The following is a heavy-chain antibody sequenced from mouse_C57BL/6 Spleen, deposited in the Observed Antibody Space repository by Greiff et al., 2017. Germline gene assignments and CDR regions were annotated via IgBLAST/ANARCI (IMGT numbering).Heavy chain of an antibody. Sequence: VQLQQSGAELVRPGASVKLSCTASGFTFNDYYMHWVKQRPVQGLEWIGGIDPEDGDTEYAPKFKGKATMTADTSSNTAYLQLGSLTSGDTAVYYCTRIYHGAMDYWGQGTSVTVSS. D-gene: IGHD2-1*01. CDR3: TRIYHGAMDY. CDR2: IDPEDGDT. CDR1: GFTFNDYY. J-gene: IGHJ4*01. V-gene: IGHV14-1*01.